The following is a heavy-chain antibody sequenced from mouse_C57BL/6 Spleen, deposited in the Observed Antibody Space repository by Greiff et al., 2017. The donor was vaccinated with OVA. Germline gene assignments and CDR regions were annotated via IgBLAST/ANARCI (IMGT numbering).Heavy chain of an antibody. CDR2: INPNYGTT. CDR3: ARWRYEGGYYYFDY. CDR1: GYSFTDYN. J-gene: IGHJ2*01. D-gene: IGHD2-3*01. Sequence: EVQLQQSGPELVKPGASVKISCKASGYSFTDYNMNWVKQSTGKSLEWIGVINPNYGTTSYNQKFKGKATLTVDQSSSTAYMQLNRLTSEDSAVYYCARWRYEGGYYYFDYWGQGTTLTVSS. V-gene: IGHV1-39*01.